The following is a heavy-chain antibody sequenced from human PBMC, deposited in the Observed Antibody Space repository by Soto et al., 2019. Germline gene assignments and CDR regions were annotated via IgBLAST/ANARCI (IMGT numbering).Heavy chain of an antibody. CDR3: ARDPTVAGTENWFDP. CDR1: GYTFTSYY. J-gene: IGHJ5*02. CDR2: INPSGGST. Sequence: ASVKVSCKASGYTFTSYYMHWVRQAPGQGLEWMGIINPSGGSTSYAQKFQGRVTMTRDTSTSTVYMELSSLRSEDTAVYYCARDPTVAGTENWFDPWGQGTLVTVSS. V-gene: IGHV1-46*01. D-gene: IGHD6-19*01.